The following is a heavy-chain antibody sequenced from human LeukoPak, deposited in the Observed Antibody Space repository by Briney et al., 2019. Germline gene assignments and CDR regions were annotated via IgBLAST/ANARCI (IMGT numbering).Heavy chain of an antibody. J-gene: IGHJ4*02. CDR1: GFTFSSYA. CDR2: ISGSGGST. V-gene: IGHV3-23*01. CDR3: AKDFRRIQLWYYFDY. D-gene: IGHD5-18*01. Sequence: GGSLGLSCAASGFTFSSYAMSWVRQAPGKGLEWVSAISGSGGSTYYADSVKGRFTISRDNSKNTLYLQMNSLRAEDTAVYYCAKDFRRIQLWYYFDYWGQGTLVTVSS.